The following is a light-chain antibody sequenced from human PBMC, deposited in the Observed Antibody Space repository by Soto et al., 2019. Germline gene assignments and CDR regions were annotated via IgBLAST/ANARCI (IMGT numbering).Light chain of an antibody. V-gene: IGLV1-51*01. J-gene: IGLJ1*01. CDR2: DNN. CDR1: SSNIGNNY. Sequence: QSVLTQPPSVSAAPGQKVTISCSGSSSNIGNNYVSWYQQLPGTAPKLLIYDNNKRPSGIPDRFSGSKSGTSATLGITGLQTGDEADYYCGTWDSSLSSYVFGTGPSSPS. CDR3: GTWDSSLSSYV.